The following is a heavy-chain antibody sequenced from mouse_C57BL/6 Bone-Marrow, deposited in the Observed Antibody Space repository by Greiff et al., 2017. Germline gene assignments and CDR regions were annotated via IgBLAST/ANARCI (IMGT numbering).Heavy chain of an antibody. Sequence: EVQLQQSGPELVKPGASVKISCKASGYTFTDYYMNWVKQSHGKSLEWIGDINPNNGGTSYNQKFKGKATLTVDTSSSTAYMELRSLTSEDSSVDYCARGDYYYCSPVAYWGQGTLVTVSA. D-gene: IGHD1-1*01. J-gene: IGHJ3*01. CDR2: INPNNGGT. V-gene: IGHV1-26*01. CDR3: ARGDYYYCSPVAY. CDR1: GYTFTDYY.